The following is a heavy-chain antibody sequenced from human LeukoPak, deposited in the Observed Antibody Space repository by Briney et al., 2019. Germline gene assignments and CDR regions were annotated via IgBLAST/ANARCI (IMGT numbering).Heavy chain of an antibody. CDR2: INTNTGNP. V-gene: IGHV7-4-1*02. J-gene: IGHJ4*02. CDR1: GYTFTSYA. Sequence: ASVKVSCKASGYTFTSYAMNWVRQAPGQGLEWIGWINTNTGNPTYAQGFTGRFVFSLDTSVSTAYLQISSLKAEDTAVYYCAREGPWQQLFPGIDYWGQGTLVTVSS. CDR3: AREGPWQQLFPGIDY. D-gene: IGHD6-13*01.